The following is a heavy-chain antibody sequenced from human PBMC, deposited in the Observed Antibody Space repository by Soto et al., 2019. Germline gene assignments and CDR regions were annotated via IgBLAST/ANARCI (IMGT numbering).Heavy chain of an antibody. Sequence: QLQLQESGPGLVKPSETLSLTCTVSGGSISSSSYYWGWIRQPPGKGLEWIGSIYYSGSTYYNPSLKSRVTLSVDTSKNQSSLKLSSVTAADTAVYYCASQATVTTWYYYYYYGMDVWGQGTTVTVSS. CDR2: IYYSGST. V-gene: IGHV4-39*01. J-gene: IGHJ6*02. CDR1: GGSISSSSYY. CDR3: ASQATVTTWYYYYYYGMDV. D-gene: IGHD4-17*01.